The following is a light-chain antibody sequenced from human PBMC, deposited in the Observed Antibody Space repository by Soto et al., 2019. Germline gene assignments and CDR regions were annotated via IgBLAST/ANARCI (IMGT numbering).Light chain of an antibody. V-gene: IGKV1-33*01. CDR2: DAS. J-gene: IGKJ2*01. CDR3: QHYDNLPRYT. Sequence: DIQMTQSPSSLSASVGDRVTITCQASQDISNNLNWYQQKPGKAPKVLIYDASTLAAGVPSRFSGGGSGTHFTFTIGNLQPEDIATYYCQHYDNLPRYTFGLGTKLEIK. CDR1: QDISNN.